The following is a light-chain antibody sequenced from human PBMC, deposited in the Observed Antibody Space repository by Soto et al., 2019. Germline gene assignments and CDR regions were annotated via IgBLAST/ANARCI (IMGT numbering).Light chain of an antibody. CDR1: SSNIGSNY. V-gene: IGLV1-47*01. CDR3: AAWDDSLSARVV. J-gene: IGLJ2*01. Sequence: QSVLTQPPSASGTPGQRVTISCSGSSSNIGSNYVYWYQQLPGTAPKLLTYRNNQRPSGVPDRFSGSKSGTSASLAISGLRSEDEADYYCAAWDDSLSARVVFGGGTKLTVL. CDR2: RNN.